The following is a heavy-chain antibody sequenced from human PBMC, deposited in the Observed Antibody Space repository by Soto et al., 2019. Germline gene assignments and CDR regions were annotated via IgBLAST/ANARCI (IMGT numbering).Heavy chain of an antibody. CDR1: GFTFSSYS. D-gene: IGHD2-2*01. V-gene: IGHV3-48*01. CDR3: ASNQGYCGSTSCYAGGYFDY. J-gene: IGHJ4*02. Sequence: GGSLRLSCAASGFTFSSYSMNWVRQAPGKGLEWVSYISSSSSTIYYADSVKGRFTISRDNAKNSLYLQMNSLRAEDTAVYYCASNQGYCGSTSCYAGGYFDYWGQGTLVTVSS. CDR2: ISSSSSTI.